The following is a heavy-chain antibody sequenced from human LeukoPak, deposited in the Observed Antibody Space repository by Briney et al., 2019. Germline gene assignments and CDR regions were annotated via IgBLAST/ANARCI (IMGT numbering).Heavy chain of an antibody. CDR2: INPSGGST. CDR3: ARGYYDSSGYYLAEYFQH. J-gene: IGHJ1*01. V-gene: IGHV1-46*01. Sequence: ASVKVSCKASGYTFASYYMHWVRQAPGQGLEWMGIINPSGGSTSYAQKFQGRVTMTRDTSTSTVYMELSSLRSEDTAVYYCARGYYDSSGYYLAEYFQHWGQGTLVTVSS. CDR1: GYTFASYY. D-gene: IGHD3-22*01.